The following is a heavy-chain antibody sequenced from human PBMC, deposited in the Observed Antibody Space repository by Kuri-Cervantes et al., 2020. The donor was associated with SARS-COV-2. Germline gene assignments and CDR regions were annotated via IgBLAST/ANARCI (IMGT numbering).Heavy chain of an antibody. CDR3: GKVSWLQLWHRYSDS. V-gene: IGHV4-61*05. CDR2: IYTNGST. J-gene: IGHJ4*02. Sequence: SETLSLTCTVSGGSISSSSYYWGWIRQPPGKGLEWIGRIYTNGSTNYNPSLKSRVTISLDTSNNQVSLRLTSATAADTAVYYCGKVSWLQLWHRYSDSWGQGTLVTVSS. CDR1: GGSISSSSYY. D-gene: IGHD5-24*01.